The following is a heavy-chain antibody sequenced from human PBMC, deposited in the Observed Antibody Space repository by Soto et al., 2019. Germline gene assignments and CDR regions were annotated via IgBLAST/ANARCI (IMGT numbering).Heavy chain of an antibody. CDR3: ARHPTFSGWEYYFDY. J-gene: IGHJ4*02. D-gene: IGHD6-19*01. CDR2: VYYSGST. Sequence: QLQLQESGPGLMKPSETLSLTCSVSGDSVSSSNFYWGWIRHPPGKGLEWIGSVYYSGSTYYNPSLKSRVTMSVDTSKNQFSLKLSSVTAADAAVYYCARHPTFSGWEYYFDYWGQGTLVTVSS. CDR1: GDSVSSSNFY. V-gene: IGHV4-39*01.